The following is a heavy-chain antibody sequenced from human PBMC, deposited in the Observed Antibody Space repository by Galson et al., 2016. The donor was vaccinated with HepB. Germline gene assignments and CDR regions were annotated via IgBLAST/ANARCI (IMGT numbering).Heavy chain of an antibody. CDR3: AHSPFYYASSGFFYGPDYFDY. Sequence: PALVKPTQTLSLTCSFSGFSLSTSRVGVGWIRQPPGKALEWLALIYWDDDKRYSPSLRSRLTITKDTSKSQVVLTMTNMDPVDTATYYCAHSPFYYASSGFFYGPDYFDYWGQGTLVTVSS. D-gene: IGHD3-22*01. CDR1: GFSLSTSRVG. CDR2: IYWDDDK. J-gene: IGHJ4*02. V-gene: IGHV2-5*02.